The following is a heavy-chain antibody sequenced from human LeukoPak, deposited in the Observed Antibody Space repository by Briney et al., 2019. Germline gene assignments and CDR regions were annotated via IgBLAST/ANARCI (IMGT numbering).Heavy chain of an antibody. CDR3: ARHVTITSAAGPYYYGMDV. J-gene: IGHJ6*02. CDR1: EYNFTSYW. D-gene: IGHD6-13*01. V-gene: IGHV5-51*01. Sequence: GESLKISCKGSEYNFTSYWIGWVRQMPGKGLDWMGIIYPGDSDTGYSASFQGEVTISADKSISTAYLQWSSLKATDTAMYYCARHVTITSAAGPYYYGMDVWGQGTTVTVSS. CDR2: IYPGDSDT.